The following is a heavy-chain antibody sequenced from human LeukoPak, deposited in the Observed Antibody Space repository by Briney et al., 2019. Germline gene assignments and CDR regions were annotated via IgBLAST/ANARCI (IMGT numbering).Heavy chain of an antibody. D-gene: IGHD3-22*01. Sequence: GGSLRLSCAASGFTFSSYGMNWVRQAPGKGLEWVSAISGSGHNTYYADSVKGRFTISRDNSKNTLYLQMNSLRAEDTAVYYCAKGVTMIVVVANAFDIWGQGTMVTVSS. CDR2: ISGSGHNT. CDR1: GFTFSSYG. J-gene: IGHJ3*02. V-gene: IGHV3-23*01. CDR3: AKGVTMIVVVANAFDI.